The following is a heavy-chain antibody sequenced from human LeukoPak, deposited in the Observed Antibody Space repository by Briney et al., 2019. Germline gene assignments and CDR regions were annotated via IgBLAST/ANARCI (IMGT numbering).Heavy chain of an antibody. J-gene: IGHJ4*02. V-gene: IGHV4-34*01. Sequence: SETLSLTCAVYGGSFSGYYWSWIRQPPGKGLEWIGEINHSGSTNYNPSLKSRVTISVDTSKNQFSLKLSSVTAVDTAVYYCARGVARYCSGGSCSRGTFDYWGQGTLVTVSS. CDR2: INHSGST. CDR1: GGSFSGYY. D-gene: IGHD2-15*01. CDR3: ARGVARYCSGGSCSRGTFDY.